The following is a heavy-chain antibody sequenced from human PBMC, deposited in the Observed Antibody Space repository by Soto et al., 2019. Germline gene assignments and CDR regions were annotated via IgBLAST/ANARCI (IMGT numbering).Heavy chain of an antibody. V-gene: IGHV4-39*01. D-gene: IGHD3-16*01. J-gene: IGHJ6*02. CDR2: IYYSGST. CDR3: ARRGEGAALDYYGMDV. Sequence: SETLSLTCTVSGGSISSSSYYWGWIRQPPGKGLEWIGSIYYSGSTYYNPSLKSRVTISVDTSKNQFSLKLSSVTAADTAVYYCARRGEGAALDYYGMDVWGQGTTVTVSS. CDR1: GGSISSSSYY.